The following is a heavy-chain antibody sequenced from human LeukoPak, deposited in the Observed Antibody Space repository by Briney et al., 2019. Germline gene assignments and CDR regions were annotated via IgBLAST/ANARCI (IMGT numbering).Heavy chain of an antibody. CDR3: AKDQYVGAAAVAGDY. Sequence: GGSLRLSCAASGFTFSSYGIHWVRQAPGKGLEWGAHISNEDYADSVQGRFTRSRANSENTLYLQMNSLRAEDTAVYYCAKDQYVGAAAVAGDYWGQGTLVIVSS. CDR2: ISNE. CDR1: GFTFSSYG. V-gene: IGHV3-30*18. J-gene: IGHJ4*02. D-gene: IGHD6-19*01.